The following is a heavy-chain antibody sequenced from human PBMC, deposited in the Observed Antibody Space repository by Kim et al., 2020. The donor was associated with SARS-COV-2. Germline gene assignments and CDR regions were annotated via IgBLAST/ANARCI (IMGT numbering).Heavy chain of an antibody. D-gene: IGHD2-21*01. CDR3: ASGIVTPTY. CDR2: IKKDGSEK. Sequence: GGSLRLSCAAFGFTFSHYVMSWVRQTPGKGLVWVANIKKDGSEKYYVDSVKGRFSISRDNAKNSLYLQMNSLRAEDTAVYFCASGIVTPTYWGQGTLVTVSS. J-gene: IGHJ4*02. CDR1: GFTFSHYV. V-gene: IGHV3-7*03.